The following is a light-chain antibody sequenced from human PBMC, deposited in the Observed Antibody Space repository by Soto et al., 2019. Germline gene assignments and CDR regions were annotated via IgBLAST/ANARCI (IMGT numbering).Light chain of an antibody. J-gene: IGKJ5*01. CDR2: GAS. Sequence: EIVMTQSPATLSVSPGERATLSCRASQSVSSNLAWYQQKPGQAPRLLIYGASTRATGIPARFSGSGSGTAFTLTISSLQSEDFAVYYCQQYNNWLRITFGEGTRLEIK. CDR3: QQYNNWLRIT. V-gene: IGKV3-15*01. CDR1: QSVSSN.